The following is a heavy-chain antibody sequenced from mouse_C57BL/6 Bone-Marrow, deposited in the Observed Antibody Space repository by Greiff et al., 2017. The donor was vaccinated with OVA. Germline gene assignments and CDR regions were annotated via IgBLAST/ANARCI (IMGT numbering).Heavy chain of an antibody. D-gene: IGHD2-1*01. J-gene: IGHJ1*03. Sequence: EVKVVESGAELVRPGASVKLSCTASGFNIKDDYMHWVKQRPEQGLEWIGWIDPENGDTEYASKFQGKATITADTSSNTAYLQLSSLTSEDTAVYYCTTFGNYWYFDVWGTGTTVTVSS. CDR3: TTFGNYWYFDV. CDR2: IDPENGDT. CDR1: GFNIKDDY. V-gene: IGHV14-4*01.